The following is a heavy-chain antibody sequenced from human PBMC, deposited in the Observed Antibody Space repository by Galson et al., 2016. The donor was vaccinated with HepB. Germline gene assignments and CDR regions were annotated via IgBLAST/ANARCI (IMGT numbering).Heavy chain of an antibody. D-gene: IGHD2-2*01. J-gene: IGHJ4*02. V-gene: IGHV3-30*18. CDR3: AKDGRIYGSSASCHDHFHY. CDR1: GFTFSSDG. Sequence: SLRLSCAASGFTFSSDGMHWVRQAPGKGLEWVAFISYDGSNKKYADSVKGRFTISRDNSKKTLYLQMNSLRAEDTAVYYCAKDGRIYGSSASCHDHFHYWGQGTLVTVSS. CDR2: ISYDGSNK.